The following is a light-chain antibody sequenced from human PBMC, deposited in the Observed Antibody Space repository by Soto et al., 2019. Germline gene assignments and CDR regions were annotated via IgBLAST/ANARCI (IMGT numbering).Light chain of an antibody. Sequence: QSALTQPASVSGSPGQLLTISCTGTSSDVGGYDSVSWYQHHPGKAPRLMIYDVSNRPSGISNRFSASKSGNTASLTISGLQAEDEANYYCSSYTSSSSVVFGGGTKLTVL. CDR3: SSYTSSSSVV. CDR1: SSDVGGYDS. J-gene: IGLJ2*01. V-gene: IGLV2-14*03. CDR2: DVS.